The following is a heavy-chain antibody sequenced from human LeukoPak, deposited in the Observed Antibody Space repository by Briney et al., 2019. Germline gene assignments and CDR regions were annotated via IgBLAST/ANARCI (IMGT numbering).Heavy chain of an antibody. V-gene: IGHV4-34*01. CDR1: GGSFSGYS. CDR2: INESETT. J-gene: IGHJ3*01. CDR3: VRHSPLVAATVAFDF. D-gene: IGHD2-15*01. Sequence: SETLSLTCAVYGGSFSGYSWSWIRQPPGEGLEWIGEINESETTNYKSSLKSRVTISVDTSKRQLSLKLTSVTAADTAVYYCVRHSPLVAATVAFDFWGQGTMITVSS.